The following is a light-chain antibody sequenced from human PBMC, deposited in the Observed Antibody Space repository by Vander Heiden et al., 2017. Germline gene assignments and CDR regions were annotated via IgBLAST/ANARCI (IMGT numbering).Light chain of an antibody. V-gene: IGKV3-15*01. CDR1: QSVSSN. CDR3: QQYNNWPLT. J-gene: IGKJ4*01. CDR2: GAS. Sequence: EIVMTQSPATLSVSPGERVTLSCRASQSVSSNLAWYQHKIGQAPRLLIYGASTRATGIPARFSGSGSGTEFTLTVSSLQSEDFAVYSCQQYNNWPLTFGGGTKVEI.